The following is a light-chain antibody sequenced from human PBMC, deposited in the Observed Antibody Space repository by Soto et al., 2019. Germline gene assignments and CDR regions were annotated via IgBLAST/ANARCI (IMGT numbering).Light chain of an antibody. V-gene: IGKV3-20*01. Sequence: EIVLTQSPGTLSLPPGDRATVSCRASQSVPSNYLAWYQHKPGQAPRLLIYAASSRATGIPDRFSGSASGTDFTLTISRLEPEDFAVYYCQKYGTLPLTFGGGTKVDIK. CDR3: QKYGTLPLT. CDR1: QSVPSNY. CDR2: AAS. J-gene: IGKJ4*01.